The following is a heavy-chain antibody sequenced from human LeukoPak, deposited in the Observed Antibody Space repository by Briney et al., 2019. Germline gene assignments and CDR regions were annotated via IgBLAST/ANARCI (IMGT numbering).Heavy chain of an antibody. Sequence: GGSLRLSCAASGFSVSTNYMTWVRQAPGKGLEWLSVIYTGGSTYYADSVKGRFTISRDTSKRMLYLQMNSLRAEDTAVYYCAGAYDFWSGYPDYWGQGTLVTASS. D-gene: IGHD3-3*01. CDR3: AGAYDFWSGYPDY. J-gene: IGHJ4*02. CDR1: GFSVSTNY. CDR2: IYTGGST. V-gene: IGHV3-53*01.